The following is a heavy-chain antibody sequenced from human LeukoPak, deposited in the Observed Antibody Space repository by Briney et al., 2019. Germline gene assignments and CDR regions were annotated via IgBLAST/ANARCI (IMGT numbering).Heavy chain of an antibody. J-gene: IGHJ3*02. CDR2: ISGSGGST. CDR3: AKKKGSGTEAFDI. V-gene: IGHV3-23*01. Sequence: GGSLRLSCAASGFTYSSYAMSWVRQAPGKGLEWVSAISGSGGSTYYADSVKGRFTISRDNSKNTLYLQMNSLRAEDTAVYFCAKKKGSGTEAFDIWGQGTMVTVSS. D-gene: IGHD3-10*01. CDR1: GFTYSSYA.